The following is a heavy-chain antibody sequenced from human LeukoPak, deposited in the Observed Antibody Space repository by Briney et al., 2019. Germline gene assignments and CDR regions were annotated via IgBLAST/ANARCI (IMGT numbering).Heavy chain of an antibody. CDR3: ARVPDDSSGVDI. D-gene: IGHD3-22*01. V-gene: IGHV4-61*01. Sequence: PSETLSLTCTVSGGSISSSSYYWSWIRQPPGKGLEWIGYIYYSGSTNYNPSLKSRVTISVDTSKNQFSLKLSSVTAADTAVYYCARVPDDSSGVDIWGQGTMVTVSS. CDR1: GGSISSSSYY. CDR2: IYYSGST. J-gene: IGHJ3*02.